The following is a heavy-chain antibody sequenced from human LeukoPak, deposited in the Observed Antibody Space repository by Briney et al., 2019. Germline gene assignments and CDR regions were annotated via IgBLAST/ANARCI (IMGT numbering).Heavy chain of an antibody. D-gene: IGHD2-2*03. V-gene: IGHV3-66*01. CDR3: ARDLGSRLDY. CDR1: GFTFSSYS. J-gene: IGHJ4*02. CDR2: IYSGGST. Sequence: GGSLRLSCAASGFTFSSYSMNWVRQAPGKGLEWVSVIYSGGSTYYADSVKGRFTFSRDNSKNTLYLQINSLRAEDTAVYYCARDLGSRLDYWGQGTLVTVS.